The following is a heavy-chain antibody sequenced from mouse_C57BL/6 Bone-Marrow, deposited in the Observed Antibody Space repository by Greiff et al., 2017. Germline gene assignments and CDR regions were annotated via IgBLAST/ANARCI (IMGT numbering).Heavy chain of an antibody. D-gene: IGHD3-2*02. V-gene: IGHV1-81*01. J-gene: IGHJ4*01. CDR3: GRSGDYYAMDY. CDR1: GYTFTSYG. CDR2: IYPRSGNT. Sequence: VQLQQSGAELARPGASVKLSCKASGYTFTSYGISWVKQRTGQGLEWIGEIYPRSGNTYYNEKFKGKATLTADKSSSTAYMELRSLTSEDPAVYYCGRSGDYYAMDYWGQGTSVTVSS.